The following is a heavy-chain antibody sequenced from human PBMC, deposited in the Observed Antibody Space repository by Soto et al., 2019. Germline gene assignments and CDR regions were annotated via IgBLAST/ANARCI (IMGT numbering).Heavy chain of an antibody. CDR2: IIPIFGTA. D-gene: IGHD3-3*01. CDR1: GGTFSSYA. CDR3: ARSNGYYDFLSCFYWAVRIRGLDG. Sequence: SVKVSCKASGGTFSSYAISWVRQAPGQGLEWMGGIIPIFGTANYAQKFQGRVTITADESTSTAYMELSSLRSEDTAVYYCARSNGYYDFLSCFYWAVRIRGLDGWGQGTTVTVSS. J-gene: IGHJ6*02. V-gene: IGHV1-69*13.